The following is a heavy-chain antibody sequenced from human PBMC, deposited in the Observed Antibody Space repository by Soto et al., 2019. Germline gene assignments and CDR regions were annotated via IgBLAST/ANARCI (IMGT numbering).Heavy chain of an antibody. CDR1: NGSISSGGYS. CDR2: IYPTGKT. V-gene: IGHV4-30-2*01. Sequence: NPSETLSLTWTVSNGSISSGGYSWSWIRQTPGKGLEWIGYIYPTGKTYYNPSLKKRPTLSIDTSQNRFSLQLTSVTAADAAVYYCARAPPGPAPRWGVWGHGTTVTVSS. J-gene: IGHJ6*02. CDR3: ARAPPGPAPRWGV. D-gene: IGHD3-16*01.